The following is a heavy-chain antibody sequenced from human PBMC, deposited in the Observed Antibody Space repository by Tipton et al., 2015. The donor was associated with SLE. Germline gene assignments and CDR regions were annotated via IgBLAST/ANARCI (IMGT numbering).Heavy chain of an antibody. V-gene: IGHV1-8*01. CDR3: ARSMVQGVMGYYYGMDV. Sequence: QLVQSGAEVKKPGASVEVSCKASGYTFTSYDINWVRQATGQGLEWMGWMNPNSGNTGYAQKFQGRVTMTRNTSISTAYMELSSLRSEDTAVYYCARSMVQGVMGYYYGMDVWGQGTTVTVSS. J-gene: IGHJ6*02. CDR2: MNPNSGNT. CDR1: GYTFTSYD. D-gene: IGHD3-10*01.